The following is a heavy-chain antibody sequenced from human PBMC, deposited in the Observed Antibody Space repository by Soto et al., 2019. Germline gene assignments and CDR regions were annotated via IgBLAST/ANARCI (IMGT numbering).Heavy chain of an antibody. CDR2: INHSGST. CDR1: GGSFSGYY. D-gene: IGHD2-15*01. J-gene: IGHJ4*02. Sequence: LTCSVYGGSFSGYYWSWIRQPPGKGLEWIGEINHSGSTNYNPSLKSRVTISVDTSKNQFSLKLSSVTAADTAVYYCARLLRYCSGCSCYRTTYSFDYWGQGTLVTVSS. CDR3: ARLLRYCSGCSCYRTTYSFDY. V-gene: IGHV4-34*01.